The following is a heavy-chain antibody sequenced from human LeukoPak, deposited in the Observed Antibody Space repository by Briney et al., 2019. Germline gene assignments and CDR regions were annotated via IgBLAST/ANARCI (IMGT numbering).Heavy chain of an antibody. J-gene: IGHJ6*03. CDR2: MNPNSGNT. D-gene: IGHD3-16*01. CDR1: GYTFTSYD. CDR3: ARVRGSYYYYYMDV. Sequence: GASVKVSCKASGYTFTSYDINWVRQATGQGLEWMGWMNPNSGNTGYAQKFQGRVTMTRNTSISTAYMELSSLRSEDTAVYYCARVRGSYYYYYMDVWGKGTTVTVSS. V-gene: IGHV1-8*01.